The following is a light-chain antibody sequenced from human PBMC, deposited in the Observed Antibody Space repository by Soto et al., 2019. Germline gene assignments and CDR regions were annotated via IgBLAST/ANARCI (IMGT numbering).Light chain of an antibody. CDR1: QSVNSSY. J-gene: IGKJ2*01. V-gene: IGKV3-20*01. CDR3: QQYGSSPYT. CDR2: GAS. Sequence: EIVLTQSPGTLSLSPGERATLSCRASQSVNSSYLAWYQQKPGQAPRLLIFGASSRATGIPDRFSGSGSGTAFPLTISRLEPEDSAVYYCQQYGSSPYTLGQGTKLEI.